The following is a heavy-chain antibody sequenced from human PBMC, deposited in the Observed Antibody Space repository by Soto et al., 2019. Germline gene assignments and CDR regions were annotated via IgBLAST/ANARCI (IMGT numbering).Heavy chain of an antibody. D-gene: IGHD5-12*01. CDR1: GGSISSSSYY. CDR2: IYYSGST. CDR3: AREGWGIVATIVGYNWFDP. J-gene: IGHJ5*02. Sequence: SETLSLTCTVSGGSISSSSYYWGWIRQPPGKGLEWIGSIYYSGSTYYNPSLKSRVTISVDTSKSQFSLKLSSVTAADTAVYYCAREGWGIVATIVGYNWFDPWGQGTLVTVSS. V-gene: IGHV4-39*02.